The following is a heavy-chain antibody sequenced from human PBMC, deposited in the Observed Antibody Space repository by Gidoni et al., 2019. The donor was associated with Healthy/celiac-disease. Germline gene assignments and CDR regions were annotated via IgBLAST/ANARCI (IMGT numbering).Heavy chain of an antibody. CDR2: INAGNGNT. J-gene: IGHJ2*01. Sequence: QVQLVQSGAEVKKPGASVKVSCKASGYTFTSYAMHWVRQAPGQRLEWMGWINAGNGNTKYSQKFQGRVTITRDTSASTAYMELSSLRSEDTAVYYCAVAKQLAPWGYFDLWGRGTLVTVSS. V-gene: IGHV1-3*01. CDR3: AVAKQLAPWGYFDL. CDR1: GYTFTSYA. D-gene: IGHD6-6*01.